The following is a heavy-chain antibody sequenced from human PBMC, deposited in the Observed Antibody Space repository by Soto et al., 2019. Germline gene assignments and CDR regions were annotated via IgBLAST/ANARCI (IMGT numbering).Heavy chain of an antibody. D-gene: IGHD5-12*01. V-gene: IGHV4-59*01. Sequence: QVQLQESGPGLVKPSETLSLTCTVSGDSISSYYWSWIRQPPGKGLEWIGYIYYSGSTNYNPSLKSRVTISVDTSKNQFSLKLSSVTAADTAVYYCARDTGRSGYGRRANWFDPWGQGTLVTVSS. CDR3: ARDTGRSGYGRRANWFDP. J-gene: IGHJ5*02. CDR1: GDSISSYY. CDR2: IYYSGST.